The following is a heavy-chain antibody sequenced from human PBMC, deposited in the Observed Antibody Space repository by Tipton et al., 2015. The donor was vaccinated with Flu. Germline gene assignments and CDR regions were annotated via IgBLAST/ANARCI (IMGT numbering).Heavy chain of an antibody. D-gene: IGHD4-17*01. CDR1: GYSFTTHW. Sequence: QLVQSGAEVKKTGESLKISCKGSGYSFTTHWIGWVRQMPGKGLEWMASIFPGDSDSRYSPTFQGQVTISIDKSISTAYLQWSSLKASDIAMYYCVSSTTVTTGRYFDHWGQGILVTVSS. V-gene: IGHV5-51*03. CDR3: VSSTTVTTGRYFDH. J-gene: IGHJ4*02. CDR2: IFPGDSDS.